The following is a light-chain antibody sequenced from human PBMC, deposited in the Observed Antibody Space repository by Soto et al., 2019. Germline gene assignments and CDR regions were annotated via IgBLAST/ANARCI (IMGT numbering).Light chain of an antibody. CDR3: QHYDSSPFGYV. CDR1: SSNIGAGYD. V-gene: IGLV1-40*01. J-gene: IGLJ1*01. Sequence: QSVLTQPPSVSGAPGQRVTISCTGSSSNIGAGYDVHWYQQLPGTAPKLLIYGNSNRPSGVPDRFSGSKSGTSASLAITGLQAEYFVDYYGQHYDSSPFGYVFGTG. CDR2: GNS.